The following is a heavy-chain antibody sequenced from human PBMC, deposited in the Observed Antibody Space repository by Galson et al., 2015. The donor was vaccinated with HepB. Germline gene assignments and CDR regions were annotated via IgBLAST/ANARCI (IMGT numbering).Heavy chain of an antibody. D-gene: IGHD1-26*01. J-gene: IGHJ4*02. V-gene: IGHV3-74*01. Sequence: SLRLSCAVSGFTFRNYWMHWVRQAPGKGLVWVSRINHDGGTTRYADSVKGRFTISRDNAKNTVYLQMNSLRAEDTAVYYCARDMGALDYWGRGTLVTVSS. CDR3: ARDMGALDY. CDR1: GFTFRNYW. CDR2: INHDGGTT.